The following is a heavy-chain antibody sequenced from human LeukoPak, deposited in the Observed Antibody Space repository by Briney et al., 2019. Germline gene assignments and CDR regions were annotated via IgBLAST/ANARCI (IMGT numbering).Heavy chain of an antibody. V-gene: IGHV3-33*01. CDR3: ARDYDFWSGYYQRGFDY. Sequence: GGSLRLSCAASGFTFSSYGMHWVRQAPGKGLEWVAVIWYDGSNKYYADSVKSRFTISRDNSKNTLYLQMNSLRAEDTAVYYCARDYDFWSGYYQRGFDYWGQGTLVTVSS. D-gene: IGHD3-3*01. J-gene: IGHJ4*02. CDR2: IWYDGSNK. CDR1: GFTFSSYG.